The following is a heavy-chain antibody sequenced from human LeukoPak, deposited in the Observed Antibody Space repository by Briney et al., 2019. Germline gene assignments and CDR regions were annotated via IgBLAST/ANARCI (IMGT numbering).Heavy chain of an antibody. J-gene: IGHJ4*02. CDR1: GDSITSSGSS. V-gene: IGHV4-30-2*01. Sequence: SQTLPLTCAVSGDSITSSGSSWSWIRQPLGKGLEWIGYIYHSGGAYYNPSLKSRVTISLDRSKNQFSLKLNSVTAADTAVYYCASDFIAQSSIPAYWGQGTMVSVSS. CDR3: ASDFIAQSSIPAY. CDR2: IYHSGGA. D-gene: IGHD6-13*01.